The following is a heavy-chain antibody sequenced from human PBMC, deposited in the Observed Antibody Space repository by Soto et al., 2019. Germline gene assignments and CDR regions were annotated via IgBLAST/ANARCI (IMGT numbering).Heavy chain of an antibody. V-gene: IGHV4-31*03. D-gene: IGHD3-22*01. CDR3: ARGYDYDSGGYLFDY. Sequence: SETLSLTCSVSGGSVSSNIYYWTWIRQHPGKGPEWIGHIYYSGSNYYNPSLKSRVTISLDMSKNQFSLKLTSVSAADTAVYYCARGYDYDSGGYLFDYWGQGTLVTVSS. J-gene: IGHJ4*02. CDR1: GGSVSSNIYY. CDR2: IYYSGSN.